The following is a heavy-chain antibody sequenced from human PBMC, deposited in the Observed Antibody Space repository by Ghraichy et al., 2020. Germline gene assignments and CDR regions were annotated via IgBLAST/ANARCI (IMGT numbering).Heavy chain of an antibody. D-gene: IGHD6-19*01. CDR3: ARFKTVPGGSPYDY. CDR2: IYYSGRT. Sequence: SETLSLTCTVSGGSISSYYWSWIRQPPGKGLEWIGYIYYSGRTNYNSSLKSRVTISVDTSKNQFSLKLSSVTAADTAVYYCARFKTVPGGSPYDYWGQGTLVTVSS. V-gene: IGHV4-59*01. CDR1: GGSISSYY. J-gene: IGHJ4*02.